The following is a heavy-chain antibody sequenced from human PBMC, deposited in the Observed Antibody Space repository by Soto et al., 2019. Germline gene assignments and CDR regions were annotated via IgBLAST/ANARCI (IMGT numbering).Heavy chain of an antibody. Sequence: QVQLVQSGAEVKKPGASVKVSCKASGYTFTSYYIHWVRQATGQGLEWMGIINPSGGSTSYAQKFQGRVTMTRDTSTSTVYMELSSLRSEDTAVYYCARETVVADTPYHGMDVWGQGTTVTVSS. D-gene: IGHD6-19*01. V-gene: IGHV1-46*01. CDR2: INPSGGST. CDR1: GYTFTSYY. CDR3: ARETVVADTPYHGMDV. J-gene: IGHJ6*02.